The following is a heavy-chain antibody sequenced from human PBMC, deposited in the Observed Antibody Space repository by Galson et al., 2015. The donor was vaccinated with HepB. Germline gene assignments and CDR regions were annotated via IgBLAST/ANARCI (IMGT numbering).Heavy chain of an antibody. Sequence: SLRLSCAASGFTFSTYWMSWVRQTPGKGLEWMANIKPDGSDKYYVDSVKGRFTISRDNAKNSLYLQMNSLRAEDTAVYYCAKGGHLGYWGQGTLVTVSS. D-gene: IGHD3-16*01. CDR2: IKPDGSDK. J-gene: IGHJ4*02. CDR1: GFTFSTYW. CDR3: AKGGHLGY. V-gene: IGHV3-7*03.